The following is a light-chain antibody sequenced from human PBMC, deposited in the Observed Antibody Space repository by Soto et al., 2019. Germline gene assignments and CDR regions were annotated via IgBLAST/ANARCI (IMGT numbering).Light chain of an antibody. CDR2: GAS. CDR3: HQYGGFPHT. V-gene: IGKV3-20*01. Sequence: DIVLTQSPGTLSLSPGERATLSCRARQSITGDYLAWYQQKPGQAPRLLIYGASSRATGIPDRFSGSGSGTDFTFIISRLEPEDFAMYYCHQYGGFPHTFGQGTKLETK. CDR1: QSITGDY. J-gene: IGKJ2*01.